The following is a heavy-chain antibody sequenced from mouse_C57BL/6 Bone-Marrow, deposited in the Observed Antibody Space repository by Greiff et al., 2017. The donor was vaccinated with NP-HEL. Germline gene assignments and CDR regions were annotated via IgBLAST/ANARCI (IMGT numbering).Heavy chain of an antibody. V-gene: IGHV1-64*01. CDR3: ARDYYGSSYDY. CDR1: GYTFTSYW. Sequence: QVQLQQSGAELVKPGASVKLSCKASGYTFTSYWMHWVKQRPGQGLEWIGMIHPNSGSTNYNAKFKSKATLTVDKSSSTAYMQLSSLTSEDSAVYYCARDYYGSSYDYWGQGTTLTVSS. CDR2: IHPNSGST. J-gene: IGHJ2*01. D-gene: IGHD1-1*01.